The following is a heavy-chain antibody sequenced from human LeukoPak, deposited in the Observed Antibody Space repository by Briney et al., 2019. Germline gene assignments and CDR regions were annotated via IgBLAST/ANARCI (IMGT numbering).Heavy chain of an antibody. V-gene: IGHV5-51*01. CDR1: GYRFTNYW. J-gene: IGHJ3*02. CDR2: IYPGDSDT. Sequence: GESLKISCQGSGYRFTNYWIGWVRQMPGKGLEWMGIIYPGDSDTRYSPSFQGQVSISADKSISSAYLQWSTLKASDTAMYYCARQRSGYYYDAFDIWGQGTMVTVSS. CDR3: ARQRSGYYYDAFDI. D-gene: IGHD3-22*01.